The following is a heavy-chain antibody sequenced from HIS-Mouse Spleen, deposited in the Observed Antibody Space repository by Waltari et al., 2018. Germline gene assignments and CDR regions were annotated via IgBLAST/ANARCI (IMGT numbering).Heavy chain of an antibody. CDR1: GFTFGDYA. CDR3: TRTSYYDFWSGYDAFDI. D-gene: IGHD3-3*01. CDR2: IRSKAYGGTT. J-gene: IGHJ3*02. Sequence: EVQLVESGGGLVQPGRSLRLSCTASGFTFGDYAMSWFRQAPGKGLGWVGFIRSKAYGGTTEYAASVKGRFTISRDDSKSIAYLQMNSLKTEDTAVYYCTRTSYYDFWSGYDAFDIWGQGTMVTVSS. V-gene: IGHV3-49*03.